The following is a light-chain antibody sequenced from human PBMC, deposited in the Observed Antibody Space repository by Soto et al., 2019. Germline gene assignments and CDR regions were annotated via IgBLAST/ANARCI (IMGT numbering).Light chain of an antibody. V-gene: IGKV3-20*01. CDR1: QSVSSSY. J-gene: IGKJ1*01. CDR3: QQYGSSPWT. CDR2: GAS. Sequence: EIVLTQSPGTLSLSPGERATLSCRASQSVSSSYLAWYQQKPGQAPRPLIYGASSSAIGIPDRFSGSGYGTDFTLTISRREPEDFAVYYCQQYGSSPWTFGQGTKVEIK.